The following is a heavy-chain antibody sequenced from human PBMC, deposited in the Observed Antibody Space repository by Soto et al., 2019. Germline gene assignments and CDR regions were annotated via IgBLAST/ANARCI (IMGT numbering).Heavy chain of an antibody. CDR3: ARQLWDDDKDPNFQYYFCS. J-gene: IGHJ6*01. V-gene: IGHV5-10-1*01. CDR2: IDPSDSQT. Sequence: ESLKISCKRCGYSLAGYWITWVRQKPGKGLEWMGRIDPSDSQTYYSPSFRGHVTISATKSITTVFLQWSSLRASDIAMYYCARQLWDDDKDPNFQYYFCSCGRGTTVTV. D-gene: IGHD5-18*01. CDR1: GYSLAGYW.